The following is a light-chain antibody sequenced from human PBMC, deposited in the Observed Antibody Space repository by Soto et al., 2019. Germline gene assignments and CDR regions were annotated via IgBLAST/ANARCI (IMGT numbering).Light chain of an antibody. CDR3: CSLTTSHTYV. CDR1: SSDVGSYNL. CDR2: EDS. J-gene: IGLJ1*01. V-gene: IGLV2-14*02. Sequence: QSALTQPASVSGSPGQSITISCTGTSSDVGSYNLVSWYQHHPDKAPKLIICEDSNRPSGISNRFSGSKSGNTASLTISGLQADDEADYYCCSLTTSHTYVFGSGTKLTVL.